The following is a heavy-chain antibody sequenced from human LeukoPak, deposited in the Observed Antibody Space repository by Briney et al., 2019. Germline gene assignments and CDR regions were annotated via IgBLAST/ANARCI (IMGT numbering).Heavy chain of an antibody. CDR2: IYYSGST. CDR1: GGSISSSSYY. V-gene: IGHV4-39*07. D-gene: IGHD6-19*01. Sequence: PSETLSLTCTVSGGSISSSSYYWGWIRQPPGKGLEWIGSIYYSGSTYYNPSLKSRITISVDTSKNQSSLKLSSVTAADTAVYYCARVVAGYFDYWGQGTLVTVSS. J-gene: IGHJ4*02. CDR3: ARVVAGYFDY.